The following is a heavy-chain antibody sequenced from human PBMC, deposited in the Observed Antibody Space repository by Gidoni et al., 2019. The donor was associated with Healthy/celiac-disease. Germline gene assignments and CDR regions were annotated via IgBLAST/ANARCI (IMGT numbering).Heavy chain of an antibody. CDR1: GFTFDDYA. Sequence: EVQLVVSGGGLVQPGRSLRLSCAASGFTFDDYAMHWVRQAPGKGLEWVSGISWKSGSIGYADSVKGRFTISRDNAKNSLYLQMNSLRAEDTALYYCAKDLGGYSYGAIDYWGQGTLVTVSS. V-gene: IGHV3-9*01. CDR3: AKDLGGYSYGAIDY. CDR2: ISWKSGSI. J-gene: IGHJ4*02. D-gene: IGHD5-18*01.